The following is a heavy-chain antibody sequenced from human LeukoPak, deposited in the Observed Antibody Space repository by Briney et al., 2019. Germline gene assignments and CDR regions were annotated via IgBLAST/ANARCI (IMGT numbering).Heavy chain of an antibody. CDR2: ISSSSSYI. J-gene: IGHJ6*02. Sequence: GRSLRLSCAASGFTFSSYSMNWVRQAPGKGLEWVSSISSSSSYIYYADSVKGRFTISRDNAKNSLYLQMNSLRAEDTAVYYCARDLEEEGYYYYGMDVWGQGTTVTVSS. CDR1: GFTFSSYS. CDR3: ARDLEEEGYYYYGMDV. D-gene: IGHD1-1*01. V-gene: IGHV3-21*01.